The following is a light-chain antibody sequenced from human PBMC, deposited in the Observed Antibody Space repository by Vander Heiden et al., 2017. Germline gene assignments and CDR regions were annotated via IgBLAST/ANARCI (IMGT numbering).Light chain of an antibody. CDR3: QQSYSTPIT. CDR2: AAS. CDR1: QSISSY. V-gene: IGKV1-39*01. Sequence: DIQMTQPPSSLSASVGDRVTITCRASQSISSYLNWYQQKPGKAPKLLIYAASSLQSGVPSRFSGSGSGTDFTLTISSLQPEDFATCYCQQSYSTPITFGQGTRLEIK. J-gene: IGKJ5*01.